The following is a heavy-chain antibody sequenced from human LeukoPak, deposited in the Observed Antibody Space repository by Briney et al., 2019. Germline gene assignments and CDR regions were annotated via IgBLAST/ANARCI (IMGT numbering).Heavy chain of an antibody. CDR2: IKQDGSEE. Sequence: GGSLRLSCAASGFTFSSYWMSWVRQAPGKGLEWVANIKQDGSEEYYVDSVKGRFTISRDNAKNLLYLQMNSLRAEDTAVYYCAREDYIDAFDIWGQGTMVTVSS. D-gene: IGHD4-11*01. V-gene: IGHV3-7*04. CDR3: AREDYIDAFDI. J-gene: IGHJ3*02. CDR1: GFTFSSYW.